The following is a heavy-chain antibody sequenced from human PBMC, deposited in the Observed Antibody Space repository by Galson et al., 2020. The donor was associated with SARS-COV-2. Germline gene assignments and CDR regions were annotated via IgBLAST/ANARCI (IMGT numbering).Heavy chain of an antibody. CDR1: GFTFSSYE. J-gene: IGHJ6*02. Sequence: GGSLRLSCAASGFTFSSYEMNWVRQAPGKGLEWVSYISSSGSTIYYADSVKGRFTISRDNAKNSLYLQMNSLRAEDTAVYYCARVSYDSSYCMDVWGQGTTVTVSS. CDR3: ARVSYDSSYCMDV. CDR2: ISSSGSTI. D-gene: IGHD3-22*01. V-gene: IGHV3-48*03.